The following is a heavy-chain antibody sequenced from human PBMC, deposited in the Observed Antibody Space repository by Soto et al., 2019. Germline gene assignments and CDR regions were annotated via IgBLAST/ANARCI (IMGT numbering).Heavy chain of an antibody. D-gene: IGHD2-2*01. CDR1: GFTFSSYA. CDR3: GRVPRFCSDTTCYYYYGMDV. V-gene: IGHV3-30-3*01. Sequence: PGGSLRLSCAASGFTFSSYAMHWVRQAPGMGLEWVALISYDGSNKFHADSVKGRFTISRDNSKHTLYLQMSSLRPEDTAVYYCGRVPRFCSDTTCYYYYGMDVWGQGTTVTVSS. CDR2: ISYDGSNK. J-gene: IGHJ6*02.